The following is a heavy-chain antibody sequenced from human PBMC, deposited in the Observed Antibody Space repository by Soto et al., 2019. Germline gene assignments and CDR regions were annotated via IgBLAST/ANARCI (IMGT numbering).Heavy chain of an antibody. CDR3: ARGGYLRFLEWLEVERYYYYMDV. J-gene: IGHJ6*03. V-gene: IGHV4-31*03. CDR1: GGSISSGGYY. CDR2: IYYSGST. Sequence: PSETLSLTCTVSGGSISSGGYYWSWIRQHPGKGLEWIGYIYYSGSTYYNPSLKSRVTISVDTSKNQFSLKLSSVTAADTAVYYCARGGYLRFLEWLEVERYYYYMDVWGKGTTVTVSS. D-gene: IGHD3-3*01.